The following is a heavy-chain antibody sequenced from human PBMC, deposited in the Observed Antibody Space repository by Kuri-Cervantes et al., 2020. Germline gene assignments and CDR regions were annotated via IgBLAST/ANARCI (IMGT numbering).Heavy chain of an antibody. Sequence: LSLTCAASGFTFSSYGMHWVRQAPGKGLEWVAVISYDGSNKYYADSVKGRFTISRDNSKNTLYLQMNSLRAEDTAIYYCARDLRGLHDYDDFGYYYGLDVWGQGTTVTVSS. D-gene: IGHD4-17*01. J-gene: IGHJ6*02. CDR3: ARDLRGLHDYDDFGYYYGLDV. CDR2: ISYDGSNK. V-gene: IGHV3-30*03. CDR1: GFTFSSYG.